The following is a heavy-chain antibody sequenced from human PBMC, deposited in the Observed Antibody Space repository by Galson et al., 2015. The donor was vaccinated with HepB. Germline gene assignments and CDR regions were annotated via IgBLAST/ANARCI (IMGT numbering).Heavy chain of an antibody. CDR3: ARVRDRTGYYYGSGSYYGAYDY. J-gene: IGHJ4*02. D-gene: IGHD3-10*01. V-gene: IGHV4-34*01. Sequence: ETLSLTCAVYGGSFSGYYWSWIRQPPGKGLEWIGEINHSGSTNYNPSLKSRVTISVDTSKNQFSLKLSSVAAADTAVYYCARVRDRTGYYYGSGSYYGAYDYWGQGTLVTVSS. CDR1: GGSFSGYY. CDR2: INHSGST.